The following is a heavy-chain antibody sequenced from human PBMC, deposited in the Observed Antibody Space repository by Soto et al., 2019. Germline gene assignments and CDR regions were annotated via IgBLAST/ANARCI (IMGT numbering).Heavy chain of an antibody. J-gene: IGHJ4*02. V-gene: IGHV3-23*01. Sequence: GSPRLSCAASGVTFCSYAMSRVRQAPGKGLEWVSAISGSGGSTFYGDSVKGRFTISRDNSKNTLYPQMNSLRAEDTAVYYCAKVRTPYSSGWYYFDYWGQGTLVTVSS. D-gene: IGHD6-19*01. CDR1: GVTFCSYA. CDR3: AKVRTPYSSGWYYFDY. CDR2: ISGSGGST.